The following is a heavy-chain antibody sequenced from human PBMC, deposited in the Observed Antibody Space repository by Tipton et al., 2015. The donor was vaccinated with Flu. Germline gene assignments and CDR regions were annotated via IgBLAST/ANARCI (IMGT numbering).Heavy chain of an antibody. V-gene: IGHV3-53*01. CDR2: IYSGGST. CDR1: GFSVSSNY. CDR3: ARGRGYCITATCLLPFDF. D-gene: IGHD2-2*01. J-gene: IGHJ4*02. Sequence: VQLVQSGGGLIQRGGSLRLSCGVSGFSVSSNYMTWVRQAPGKGLEWVSVIYSGGSTYSADSVKGRFTISGDNSKNTLYLQMNSLRAEDTAVYYCARGRGYCITATCLLPFDFLVKGTLVTVSS.